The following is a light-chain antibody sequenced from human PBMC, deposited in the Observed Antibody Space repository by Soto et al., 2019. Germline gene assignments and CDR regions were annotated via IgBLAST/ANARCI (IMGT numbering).Light chain of an antibody. CDR1: QSVSSY. V-gene: IGKV3-11*01. CDR3: QQRSNWPPTWT. J-gene: IGKJ1*01. Sequence: EIVLTQSPATLSLSPGERATLSCRASQSVSSYLAWYQQKPGQAPRLLIYDASNRATGIPARFSGSGSGTDFTLTISSLEPEDFAFDYCQQRSNWPPTWTLGQGTKVDI. CDR2: DAS.